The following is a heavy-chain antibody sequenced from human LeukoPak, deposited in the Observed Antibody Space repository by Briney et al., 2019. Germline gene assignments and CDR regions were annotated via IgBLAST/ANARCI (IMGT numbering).Heavy chain of an antibody. CDR2: IIPIFGTA. CDR3: ARPKAYDFWSFDY. CDR1: GGTFSSYA. Sequence: GASVKVSCKASGGTFSSYAIGWVRQAPGQGLEWMGGIIPIFGTANYAQKFQGRVTITADESTSTAYMELSSLRSEDTAVYYCARPKAYDFWSFDYWGQGTLVTVSS. D-gene: IGHD3-3*01. V-gene: IGHV1-69*01. J-gene: IGHJ4*02.